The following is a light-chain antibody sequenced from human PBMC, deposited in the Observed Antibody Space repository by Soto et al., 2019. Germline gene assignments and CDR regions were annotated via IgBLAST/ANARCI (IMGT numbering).Light chain of an antibody. CDR3: QQYESYSPLT. CDR2: DAS. Sequence: IPMTQSPSTLSASVGDRDTITCRASQSIRSWLAWYQQKPGKAPKLLIYDASNLESGVPSRFSGRRSGTEFTLTISSLQPEDFATYYCQQYESYSPLTFGGGTKV. V-gene: IGKV1-5*01. J-gene: IGKJ4*01. CDR1: QSIRSW.